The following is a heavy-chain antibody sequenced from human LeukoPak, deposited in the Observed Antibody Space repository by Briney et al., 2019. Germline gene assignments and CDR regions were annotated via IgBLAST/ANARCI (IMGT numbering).Heavy chain of an antibody. V-gene: IGHV4-59*01. CDR2: IYYSGST. Sequence: PSETLSLTCTVSGGSLTRYHWSWIRQPPGKGLEWIGYIYYSGSTNYKPSLKSRVTISVDASKNQFSLKLRSVTAADTAVYYCARVWSGYDVFDIWGQGTMVTVSS. D-gene: IGHD3-3*01. J-gene: IGHJ3*02. CDR1: GGSLTRYH. CDR3: ARVWSGYDVFDI.